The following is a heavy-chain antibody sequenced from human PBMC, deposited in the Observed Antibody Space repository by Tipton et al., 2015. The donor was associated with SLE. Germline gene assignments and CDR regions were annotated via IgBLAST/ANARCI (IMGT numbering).Heavy chain of an antibody. CDR1: GFTFSSYA. J-gene: IGHJ3*02. V-gene: IGHV3-30-3*01. CDR3: AKDLKEWELPNDAFDI. D-gene: IGHD1-26*01. Sequence: SLRLSCAASGFTFSSYAMHWVRQAPGKGLEWVAVISYDGSNKYYADSVKGRFTISRDNSKNTLYLQMNSLRAEDTALYYCAKDLKEWELPNDAFDIWGQGTMVTVSS. CDR2: ISYDGSNK.